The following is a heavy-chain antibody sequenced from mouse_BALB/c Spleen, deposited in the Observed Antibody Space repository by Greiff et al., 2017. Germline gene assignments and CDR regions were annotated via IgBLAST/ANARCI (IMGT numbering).Heavy chain of an antibody. Sequence: QVQLQQSGAELVRPGSSVKISCKASGYAFSSYWMNWVKQRPGQGLEWIGQIYPGDGDTNYNGKFKGKATLTADKSSSTAYMQLSSLTSEDSAVYFCARWGDYAGDYAMDYWGQGTSVTVSS. J-gene: IGHJ4*01. D-gene: IGHD2-4*01. CDR1: GYAFSSYW. CDR2: IYPGDGDT. V-gene: IGHV1-80*01. CDR3: ARWGDYAGDYAMDY.